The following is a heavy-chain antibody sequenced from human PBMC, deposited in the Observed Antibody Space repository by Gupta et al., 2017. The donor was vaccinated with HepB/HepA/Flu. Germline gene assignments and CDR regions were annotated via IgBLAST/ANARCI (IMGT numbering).Heavy chain of an antibody. CDR3: ARRGNHIISWFGDPLDV. J-gene: IGHJ6*02. D-gene: IGHD3-10*01. V-gene: IGHV3-30*03. Sequence: LVESGGGEAPPGTSLRLSCAASGFVFENYGIHWVRRAPGKGREWVAYVSLDGTKENYAASVKGRFSISRDNSKYELILQMDSLRAEDTGLYYCARRGNHIISWFGDPLDVWGQGTTVTVSS. CDR1: GFVFENYG. CDR2: VSLDGTKE.